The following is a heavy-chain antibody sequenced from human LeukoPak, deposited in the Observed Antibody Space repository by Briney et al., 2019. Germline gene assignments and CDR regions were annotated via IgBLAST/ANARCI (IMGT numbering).Heavy chain of an antibody. D-gene: IGHD2-21*02. V-gene: IGHV4-38-2*02. J-gene: IGHJ4*02. CDR1: GYSISSGYY. CDR3: ARDGVCGGDCFFD. CDR2: IYHIGST. Sequence: SETLSLACTVSGYSISSGYYWGWIRQPPGKGLEWIGSIYHIGSTYYNPSLKSRVTISVDTSKNQFSLKLSSVTAADTAVYYCARDGVCGGDCFFDWGQGTLVTVSS.